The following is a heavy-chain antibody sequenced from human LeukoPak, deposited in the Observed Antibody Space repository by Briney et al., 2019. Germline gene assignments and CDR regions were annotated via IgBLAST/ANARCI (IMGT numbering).Heavy chain of an antibody. J-gene: IGHJ3*02. CDR3: ARPSILIVVGRHDAFDI. V-gene: IGHV4-39*01. CDR1: GGSISSSSYY. D-gene: IGHD3-22*01. CDR2: IYYSGST. Sequence: KPSETLSLTCTVSGGSISSSSYYWGWIRQPPGKGLGWIGSIYYSGSTYYNPSLKSRVTISVDTSKNQFSLKLSSVTAADTAVYYCARPSILIVVGRHDAFDIWGQGTMVTVSS.